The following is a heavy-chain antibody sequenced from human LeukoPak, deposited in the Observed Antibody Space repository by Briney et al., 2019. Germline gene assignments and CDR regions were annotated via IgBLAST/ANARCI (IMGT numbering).Heavy chain of an antibody. V-gene: IGHV4-59*01. CDR2: IYYSGST. Sequence: SETLSLTCAVSGGSISNYYWSWIRQPPEKGLEWIGHIYYSGSTNYNPSLQSRVTISVDTSKNQFSLKLSSVTAADTVVYYCARPRGYSASWYAYDHWGQGTLVTVSS. J-gene: IGHJ4*02. D-gene: IGHD6-13*01. CDR3: ARPRGYSASWYAYDH. CDR1: GGSISNYY.